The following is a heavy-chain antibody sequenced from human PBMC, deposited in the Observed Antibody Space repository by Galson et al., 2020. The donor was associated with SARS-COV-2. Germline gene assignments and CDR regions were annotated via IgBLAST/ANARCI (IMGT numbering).Heavy chain of an antibody. D-gene: IGHD6-13*01. CDR3: ARHLEIEAAAGIGY. CDR2: IYYSGST. CDR1: GGSISSYY. Sequence: SETLSLTCTVSGGSISSYYWSWIRQPPGKGLEWIGYIYYSGSTNYNPSLKSRVTISVDTSKNQFSLKLSSATAADTAVYYCARHLEIEAAAGIGYWGQGTLVTVSS. V-gene: IGHV4-59*08. J-gene: IGHJ4*02.